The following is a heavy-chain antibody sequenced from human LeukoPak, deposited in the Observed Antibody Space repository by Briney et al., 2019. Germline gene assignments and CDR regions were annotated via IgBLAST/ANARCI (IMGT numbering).Heavy chain of an antibody. D-gene: IGHD5-12*01. CDR3: ARDSEWLRLALDY. CDR1: GYTFTSYD. CDR2: LNPNSGNT. J-gene: IGHJ4*02. Sequence: GASVKASCKASGYTFTSYDINWVRQATGQGLEWMGWLNPNSGNTGYARKFQGRVTMTRNTSISTAYMELSSLRSDDTAVYYCARDSEWLRLALDYWGQGTLVTVSS. V-gene: IGHV1-8*01.